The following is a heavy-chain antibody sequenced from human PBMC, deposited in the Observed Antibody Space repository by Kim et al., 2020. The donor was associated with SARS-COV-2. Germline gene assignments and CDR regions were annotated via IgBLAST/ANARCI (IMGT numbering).Heavy chain of an antibody. CDR2: TSGSGAST. CDR1: GFIFSNYA. CDR3: AKGDDVLTGYYEW. D-gene: IGHD3-9*01. J-gene: IGHJ4*02. Sequence: GGSLRLSCAASGFIFSNYAMSWVRQAPGKGLEWVSVTSGSGASTYYADSVKGRFTISRDNSKKTLFLLMNSLRAEDTAVYYCAKGDDVLTGYYEWWGQGT. V-gene: IGHV3-23*01.